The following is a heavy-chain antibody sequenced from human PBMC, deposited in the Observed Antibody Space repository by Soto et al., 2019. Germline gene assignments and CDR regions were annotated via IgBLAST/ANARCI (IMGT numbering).Heavy chain of an antibody. CDR2: ISAYNGNT. J-gene: IGHJ5*02. CDR1: GYTFTSYG. D-gene: IGHD6-19*01. V-gene: IGHV1-18*01. CDR3: ARDRGTKSSGWYVGWFDP. Sequence: QVQLVQSGAEVKKPGASVKVSCKASGYTFTSYGISWVRQAPGQGLEWMGWISAYNGNTNYAQKLQGRVTMTTDTSTNTAYMELRSLRSDDTAVYYCARDRGTKSSGWYVGWFDPWGQGTLVTVSS.